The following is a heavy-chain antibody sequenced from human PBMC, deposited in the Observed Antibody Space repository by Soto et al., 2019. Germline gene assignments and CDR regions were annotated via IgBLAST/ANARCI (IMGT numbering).Heavy chain of an antibody. CDR2: MSSGVYT. Sequence: EVQLVESGGGLIQRGGSLRLSCAAFGLNVTRNYMSWLRQAPGKGLEWVSVMSSGVYTYYADSVKGRFTISRDNSKNTLFLQINSLITEDTAVYYCARLFGRYGWFDPWGQGTLVTVSS. V-gene: IGHV3-53*01. D-gene: IGHD2-21*01. CDR1: GLNVTRNY. J-gene: IGHJ5*02. CDR3: ARLFGRYGWFDP.